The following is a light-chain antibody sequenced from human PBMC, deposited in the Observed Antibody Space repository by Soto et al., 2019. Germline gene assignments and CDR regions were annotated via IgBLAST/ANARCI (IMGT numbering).Light chain of an antibody. CDR1: SSDVGGYKY. J-gene: IGLJ3*02. V-gene: IGLV2-14*01. Sequence: QSVLTQPASVSGSPGQSITISCTGTSSDVGGYKYVSWYQQHTDTAPKLMIYEVSYRPSGISNRFSGSKSGNTASLTISGLQAEDEADYYCSSYTSASTLVFGGGTKVTVL. CDR2: EVS. CDR3: SSYTSASTLV.